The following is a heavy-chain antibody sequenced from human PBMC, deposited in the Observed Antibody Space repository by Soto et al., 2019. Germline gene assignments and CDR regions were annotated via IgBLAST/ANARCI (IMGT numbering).Heavy chain of an antibody. CDR1: GFTFSSYA. D-gene: IGHD3-22*01. J-gene: IGHJ3*02. Sequence: QVQLVESGGGVVQPGRSLRLSCAASGFTFSSYAMHWVRQAPGKGLEGVAVISYDGSNKYYADSVKGRFTISRDNSKITLYLQMNSLRAEDTAVYYCARDPPDYYDSSGQTGGAFDIWGQGTMVTVSS. V-gene: IGHV3-30-3*01. CDR2: ISYDGSNK. CDR3: ARDPPDYYDSSGQTGGAFDI.